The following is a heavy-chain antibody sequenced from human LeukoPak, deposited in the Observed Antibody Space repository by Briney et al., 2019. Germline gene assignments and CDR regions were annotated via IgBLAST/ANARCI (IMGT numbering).Heavy chain of an antibody. CDR1: GDSISSPTYY. V-gene: IGHV4-61*01. CDR3: ARGRYYYDNSGLNYFDY. CDR2: IYYSGST. Sequence: SETLSLTCTVSGDSISSPTYYWGWIRQPPGKGLEWIGYIYYSGSTNYNPSLKSRVTISVDTSKNQFSLKLSPVTAADTAVYYCARGRYYYDNSGLNYFDYWGQGTLVTVSS. J-gene: IGHJ4*02. D-gene: IGHD3-22*01.